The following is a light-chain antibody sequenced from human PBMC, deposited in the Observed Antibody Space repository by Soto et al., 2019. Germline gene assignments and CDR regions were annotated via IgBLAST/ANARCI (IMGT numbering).Light chain of an antibody. Sequence: QSVLTQPPSVSAAPGQQVTISCSGSSSNIGNNYVSWFQHLPGATPKLLIYENNRRPTGIPDRFSGSKSATSATLGITGLQTGDEADYYCGTWDHSVSGYVLGTGTKVTVL. V-gene: IGLV1-51*02. CDR2: ENN. CDR3: GTWDHSVSGYV. CDR1: SSNIGNNY. J-gene: IGLJ1*01.